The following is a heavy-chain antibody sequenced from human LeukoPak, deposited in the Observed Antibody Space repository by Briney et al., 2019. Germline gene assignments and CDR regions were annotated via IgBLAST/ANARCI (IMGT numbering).Heavy chain of an antibody. J-gene: IGHJ4*02. CDR3: ARDGSGNDY. CDR2: ISGSGGRT. CDR1: GFTFSRYG. D-gene: IGHD3-10*01. V-gene: IGHV3-23*01. Sequence: GGSLRLSCAASGFTFSRYGMSWVRQAPGKGLEWVSAISGSGGRTYYADSVRGRFTISRDNAKNSLYLQMNSLRAEDTAVYYCARDGSGNDYWGQGTLVTVSS.